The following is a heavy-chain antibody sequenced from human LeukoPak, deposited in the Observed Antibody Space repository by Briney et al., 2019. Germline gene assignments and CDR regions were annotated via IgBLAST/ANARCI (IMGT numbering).Heavy chain of an antibody. V-gene: IGHV3-23*01. Sequence: GGSLRLSCAASGFTFSSHAMNWVRQAPGKGLEWVSVISDNGGSTYYADSVKGRFTISRDNSKNTLYLQMNSLRAEDTAVYYCAKVGIVVGGDYYDYWGQGTLVTVSS. J-gene: IGHJ4*02. CDR2: ISDNGGST. CDR3: AKVGIVVGGDYYDY. D-gene: IGHD3-22*01. CDR1: GFTFSSHA.